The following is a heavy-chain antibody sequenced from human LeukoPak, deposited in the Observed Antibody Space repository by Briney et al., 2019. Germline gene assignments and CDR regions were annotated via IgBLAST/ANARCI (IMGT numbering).Heavy chain of an antibody. CDR3: ARDGRLRGLDY. CDR2: ISGSSSTI. CDR1: GFTFSSYS. J-gene: IGHJ4*02. D-gene: IGHD2-21*02. Sequence: GGSLRLSCAASGFTFSSYSMNWVRQAPGKGLEWVSYISGSSSTIYYADSVKGRFTISRDNAKNSLYLQMNSLRAEDTAVYYCARDGRLRGLDYWGQGTLVTVSS. V-gene: IGHV3-48*04.